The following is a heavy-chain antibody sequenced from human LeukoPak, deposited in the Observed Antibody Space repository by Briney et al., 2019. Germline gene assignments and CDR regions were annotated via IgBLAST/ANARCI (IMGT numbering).Heavy chain of an antibody. CDR1: GYTFTSYD. Sequence: ASVKVSCKASGYTFTSYDINWVRQATGQGLEWMGWMNPNSGNTGYAQKFQGRVTMTRNTSISTAYMELSSLRSEDTAVYDCARNQGYDFWSGYGGDYYYYMDVWGKGTTVTVSS. V-gene: IGHV1-8*01. D-gene: IGHD3-3*01. CDR3: ARNQGYDFWSGYGGDYYYYMDV. CDR2: MNPNSGNT. J-gene: IGHJ6*03.